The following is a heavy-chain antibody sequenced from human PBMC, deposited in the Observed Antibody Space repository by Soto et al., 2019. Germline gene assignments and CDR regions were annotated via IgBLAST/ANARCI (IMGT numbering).Heavy chain of an antibody. CDR2: INPNSGGT. Sequence: APVKVSCKASGYTFTGYYMHWVRQAPGQGLEWMGWINPNSGGTNYAQKFQGWVTMTRDTAISTAYMELSRLRSDDTAVYYCARWKVYSGSHGDAFDICGQGTMVTVSS. J-gene: IGHJ3*02. CDR3: ARWKVYSGSHGDAFDI. CDR1: GYTFTGYY. D-gene: IGHD1-26*01. V-gene: IGHV1-2*04.